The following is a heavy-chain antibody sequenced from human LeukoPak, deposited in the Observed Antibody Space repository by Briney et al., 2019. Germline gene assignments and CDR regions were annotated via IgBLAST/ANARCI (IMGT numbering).Heavy chain of an antibody. CDR3: ARVTSMIVVVDFDY. V-gene: IGHV1-18*01. D-gene: IGHD3-22*01. CDR2: ISAYNGDT. J-gene: IGHJ4*02. CDR1: GYSFTSYG. Sequence: ASVKVSCKASGYSFTSYGISWVRQAPGQGLEWMGWISAYNGDTNYAQKFQGRVTMTTDTSTRTAYMELRSLRSDDTAVYYCARVTSMIVVVDFDYWGQGTLDTVSS.